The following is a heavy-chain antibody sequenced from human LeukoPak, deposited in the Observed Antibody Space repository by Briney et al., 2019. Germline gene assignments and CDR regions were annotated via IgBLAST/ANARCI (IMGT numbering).Heavy chain of an antibody. Sequence: GGSLRLSCAASGFTFDDYGMSWVRQAPGKGLEWVSSISSSSSYIYYADSVKGRFTISRDNAKNSLYLQMNSLRAEDTAVYYCARFHAGKPDYWGQGTLVTVSS. CDR3: ARFHAGKPDY. CDR2: ISSSSSYI. D-gene: IGHD2/OR15-2a*01. J-gene: IGHJ4*02. CDR1: GFTFDDYG. V-gene: IGHV3-21*01.